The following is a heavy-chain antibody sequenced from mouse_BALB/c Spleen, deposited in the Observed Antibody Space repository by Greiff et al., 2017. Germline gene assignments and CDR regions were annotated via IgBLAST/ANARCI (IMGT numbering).Heavy chain of an antibody. CDR1: GFTFSSYG. CDR2: INSNGGST. Sequence: EVKLMESVGGLVQPGGSLKLSCAASGFTFSSYGMSWVRQTPDKRLELVATINSNGGSTYYPDSVKGRFTISRDNAKNTLYLQMSSLKSEDTAMYYCARDQGYGNYEAYFDVWGAGTTVTVSS. J-gene: IGHJ1*01. CDR3: ARDQGYGNYEAYFDV. D-gene: IGHD2-1*01. V-gene: IGHV5-6-3*01.